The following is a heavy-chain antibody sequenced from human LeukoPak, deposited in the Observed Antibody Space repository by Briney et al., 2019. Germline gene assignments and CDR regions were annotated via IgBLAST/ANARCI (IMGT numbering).Heavy chain of an antibody. D-gene: IGHD3-22*01. V-gene: IGHV3-30*04. Sequence: PGGSLRLSCVASGFTFSGYAMHWVRQAPGKGLEWVAVISYDGSNKYYADSVKGRFTLSRDNSMNTLYLQMNSLRDEDTAVYYCARSRGATGFYWVDYWGQGTLVTVSS. J-gene: IGHJ4*02. CDR2: ISYDGSNK. CDR1: GFTFSGYA. CDR3: ARSRGATGFYWVDY.